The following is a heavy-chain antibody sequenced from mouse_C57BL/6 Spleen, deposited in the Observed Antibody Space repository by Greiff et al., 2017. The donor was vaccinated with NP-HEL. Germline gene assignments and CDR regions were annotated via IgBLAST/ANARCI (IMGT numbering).Heavy chain of an antibody. Sequence: EVQRVESGGGLVKPGGSLKLSCAASGFTFSSYAMSWVRQTPEKRLEWVATISDGGSYTYYPDNVKGRFTISRDNAKNNLYLQMSHLKSEDTAMYYCARDPITTVVEEDGYFDVWGTGTTVTVSS. CDR1: GFTFSSYA. J-gene: IGHJ1*03. V-gene: IGHV5-4*01. CDR2: ISDGGSYT. D-gene: IGHD1-1*01. CDR3: ARDPITTVVEEDGYFDV.